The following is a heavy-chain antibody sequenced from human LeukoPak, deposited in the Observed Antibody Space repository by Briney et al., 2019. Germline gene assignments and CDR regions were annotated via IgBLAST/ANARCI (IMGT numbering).Heavy chain of an antibody. D-gene: IGHD3-22*01. CDR1: GFTFSSYN. Sequence: PGGSLRLSCAASGFTFSSYNMNWVRQAPGKGLEWVSSISSSSYIYYADSVKGRFTISRDNAKNSLYLQMNSLRAEDTAVYYCVRGGVRHYYDSSGYYYDWGQGTLVTVSS. J-gene: IGHJ4*02. CDR3: VRGGVRHYYDSSGYYYD. CDR2: ISSSSYI. V-gene: IGHV3-21*01.